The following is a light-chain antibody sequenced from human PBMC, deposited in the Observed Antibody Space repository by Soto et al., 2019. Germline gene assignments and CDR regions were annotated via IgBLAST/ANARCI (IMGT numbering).Light chain of an antibody. V-gene: IGKV3-20*01. CDR3: QQYGSSPVT. J-gene: IGKJ1*01. Sequence: IVLTQSPGTLSLSPGERATLSCRASQSVSSSYLAWYQQKPGQAPRLLIYGASSRDTGVPDRFSGSGSGTDFTLTISSLEPEDFAVYYCQQYGSSPVTFGQGTKVEIK. CDR2: GAS. CDR1: QSVSSSY.